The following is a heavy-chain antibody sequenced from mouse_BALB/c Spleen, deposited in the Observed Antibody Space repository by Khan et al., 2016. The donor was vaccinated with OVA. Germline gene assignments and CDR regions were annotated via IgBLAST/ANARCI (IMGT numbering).Heavy chain of an antibody. D-gene: IGHD1-1*02. J-gene: IGHJ3*01. CDR1: GYSITSGYS. V-gene: IGHV3-1*02. CDR3: ARAGGWSPY. Sequence: EVQLQESGPDLVKPSQSLSLTCTVTGYSITSGYSWHWIRQFPGNTRELVRYIHYGGNTNYNPSLKSRISNNRDTYRNQFFLELNSVTAEDTATYDEARAGGWSPYWGQGMLVTVAA. CDR2: IHYGGNT.